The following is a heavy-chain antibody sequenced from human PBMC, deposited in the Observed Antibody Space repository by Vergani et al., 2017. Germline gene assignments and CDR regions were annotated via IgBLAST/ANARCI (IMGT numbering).Heavy chain of an antibody. CDR1: GGTFSSYA. J-gene: IGHJ6*02. D-gene: IGHD3-22*01. V-gene: IGHV1-69*12. CDR3: ARDNDYDSSGLYYYYGMDV. CDR2: IIPIFGTA. Sequence: QVQLVQSGAEVKKPGSSVKVSCKASGGTFSSYAISWVRQAPGQGLEWMGGIIPIFGTANYAQKFQGRVTMTADESTSTAYMELSSLRSEDTAVYYCARDNDYDSSGLYYYYGMDVWGQGTTVTVSS.